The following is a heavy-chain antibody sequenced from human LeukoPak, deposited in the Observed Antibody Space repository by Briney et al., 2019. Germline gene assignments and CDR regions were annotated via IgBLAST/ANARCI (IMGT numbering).Heavy chain of an antibody. J-gene: IGHJ4*02. Sequence: SETLSLTCTVSGGSISSSSYYWGWIRQPPGEGLDWIGSIYYRGTTYYNPSLKSRVTISVDTSKNQFSLKVISVTAADTAVYYCARVRCSGGSCSATTDYWGQGTLVTVSS. CDR3: ARVRCSGGSCSATTDY. D-gene: IGHD2-15*01. V-gene: IGHV4-39*07. CDR1: GGSISSSSYY. CDR2: IYYRGTT.